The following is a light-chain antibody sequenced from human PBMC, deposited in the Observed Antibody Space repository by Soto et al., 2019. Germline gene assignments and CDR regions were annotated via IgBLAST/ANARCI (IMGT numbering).Light chain of an antibody. Sequence: DIQMTQSPSSLSASVGDRVTITCRASQSISSWLAWYQQKPGKAPKLLIYDASSLESGVPSRFSGSGSGTEFTLTISSLQPDDFATYYCQKYNSYSGTCGQGTKVDIK. J-gene: IGKJ1*01. CDR2: DAS. CDR3: QKYNSYSGT. V-gene: IGKV1-5*01. CDR1: QSISSW.